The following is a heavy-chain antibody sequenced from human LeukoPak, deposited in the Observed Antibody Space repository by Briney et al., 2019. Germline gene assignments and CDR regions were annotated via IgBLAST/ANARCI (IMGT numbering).Heavy chain of an antibody. D-gene: IGHD1-7*01. J-gene: IGHJ4*02. CDR2: IGTSSNNI. V-gene: IGHV3-21*01. CDR1: GFTVSTNY. CDR3: ASGTVGNYALDY. Sequence: AGGSLRLSCAASGFTVSTNYMSWVRQAPGKGLEWVSSIGTSSNNIYYTDSVKGRFTISRDNAKNSLYLQVDSLRVEDTAVYFCASGTVGNYALDYWGQGTLVTVSS.